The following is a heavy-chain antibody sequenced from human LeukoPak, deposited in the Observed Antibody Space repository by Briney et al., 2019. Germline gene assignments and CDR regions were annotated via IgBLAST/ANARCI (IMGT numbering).Heavy chain of an antibody. CDR2: MNPNSGNT. J-gene: IGHJ4*02. V-gene: IGHV1-8*01. CDR3: ARDFDWLLSTDY. Sequence: GASVKVSCKASGYTFTSYDINWVRQATGQGLEWMGWMNPNSGNTGYAQKFQGRVTMTRNTSISTAYMELSSLRSEDTAVCYCARDFDWLLSTDYWGQGTLVTVSS. CDR1: GYTFTSYD. D-gene: IGHD3-9*01.